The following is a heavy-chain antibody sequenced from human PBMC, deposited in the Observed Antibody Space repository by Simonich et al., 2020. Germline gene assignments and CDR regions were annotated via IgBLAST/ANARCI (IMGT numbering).Heavy chain of an antibody. CDR1: GYTFTSYG. Sequence: QIQLVQSGAEVKKPGASVKVSCKASGYTFTSYGISWLRQAPGQGLECMGWIGDCNVNTNYAQKLQGRVTMTTDTSTSTAYMELRSLRSDDTAVYYCARSTTGTTAFDIWGQGTMVTVSS. V-gene: IGHV1-18*01. D-gene: IGHD1-1*01. J-gene: IGHJ3*02. CDR2: IGDCNVNT. CDR3: ARSTTGTTAFDI.